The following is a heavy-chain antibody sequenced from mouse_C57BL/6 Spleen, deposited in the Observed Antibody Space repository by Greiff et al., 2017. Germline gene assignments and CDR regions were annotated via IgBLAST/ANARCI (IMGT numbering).Heavy chain of an antibody. V-gene: IGHV1-55*01. CDR3: ARGQLRLHGAMDY. J-gene: IGHJ4*01. D-gene: IGHD3-2*02. CDR1: GYTFTSYW. Sequence: QVHVKQPGAELVKPGASVKMSCKASGYTFTSYWITWVKQRPGQGLEWIGDIYPGSGSTNYNEKFKSKATLTVDTSSSTAYMQLSSLTSEDSAVYYCARGQLRLHGAMDYWGQGTSVTVSS. CDR2: IYPGSGST.